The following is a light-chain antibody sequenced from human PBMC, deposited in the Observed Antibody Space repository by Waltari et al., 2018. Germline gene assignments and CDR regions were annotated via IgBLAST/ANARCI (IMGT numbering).Light chain of an antibody. CDR2: VAS. CDR1: QSVSSN. CDR3: QQYNNWPPRRT. Sequence: EIVMTQSPSTLSVSPGERATLSCRASQSVSSNLAWYQQKPGQAPRLLIYVASTRATSIPARFSGSRSGTEFTLTISSMQSEYFAVYYCQQYNNWPPRRTFGQGTKVEIK. J-gene: IGKJ1*01. V-gene: IGKV3-15*01.